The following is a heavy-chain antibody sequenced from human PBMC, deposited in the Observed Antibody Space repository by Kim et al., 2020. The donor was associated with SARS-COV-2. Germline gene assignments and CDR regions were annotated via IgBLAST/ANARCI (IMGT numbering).Heavy chain of an antibody. D-gene: IGHD3-3*01. V-gene: IGHV3-23*01. Sequence: GGSLRLSCAASGFTFSSYVMSWVRQAPGKGLEWVSAISGSGDYTYNADPVKGRFTISRDNSKNTLYLQMNSLRAEDTAVYYCAKDVSHITIFGVITRGGMDVWGQGTTVTVSS. CDR1: GFTFSSYV. J-gene: IGHJ6*02. CDR2: ISGSGDYT. CDR3: AKDVSHITIFGVITRGGMDV.